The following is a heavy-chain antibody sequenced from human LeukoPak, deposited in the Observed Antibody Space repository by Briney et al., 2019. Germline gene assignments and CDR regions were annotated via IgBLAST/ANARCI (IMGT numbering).Heavy chain of an antibody. CDR1: GLTFSSYW. J-gene: IGHJ4*02. Sequence: GGSLRLSCAASGLTFSSYWMSWVRQAPGKGPEWVANIKQDGSEKYFVDSVKGRFTISRDNAKSSLYLQMNSLRADDTAVYYCAREYSGSYYIRGQGTLVTVSS. CDR2: IKQDGSEK. V-gene: IGHV3-7*01. CDR3: AREYSGSYYI. D-gene: IGHD1-26*01.